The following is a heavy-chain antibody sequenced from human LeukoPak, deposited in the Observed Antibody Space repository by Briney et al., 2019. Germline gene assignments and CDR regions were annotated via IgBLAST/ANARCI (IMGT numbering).Heavy chain of an antibody. V-gene: IGHV3-7*01. Sequence: GGSLRLSCAASGFTFSSYWMSWVRQAPGKGLEWVANIKQDGSEKYYVDSVKGRFTISRDNAKNSLYLQMNSLRAEDTAVYYCARDAYSSGWRGRDYWGQGTLVTVSS. CDR3: ARDAYSSGWRGRDY. CDR1: GFTFSSYW. CDR2: IKQDGSEK. D-gene: IGHD6-19*01. J-gene: IGHJ4*02.